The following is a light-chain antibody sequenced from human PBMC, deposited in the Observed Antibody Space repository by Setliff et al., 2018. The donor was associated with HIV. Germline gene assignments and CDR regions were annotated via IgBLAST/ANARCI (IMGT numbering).Light chain of an antibody. V-gene: IGLV2-11*01. CDR3: CSYAGSPYV. Sequence: ALTQPRSVSGSPGQSVTISCTGTSSDVGGYNYVSWYQQHPGKAPKLMIYDVSKRPSGVPDRFSGSKSGNTASLTISGLQAEDEADYYCCSYAGSPYVFGTGTKVTVL. CDR2: DVS. CDR1: SSDVGGYNY. J-gene: IGLJ1*01.